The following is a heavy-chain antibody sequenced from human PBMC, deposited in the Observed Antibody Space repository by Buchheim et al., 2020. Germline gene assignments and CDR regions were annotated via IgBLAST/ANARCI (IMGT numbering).Heavy chain of an antibody. CDR2: IRNKGNSYTT. CDR3: ARDLYSSGAFFDY. CDR1: GFTFSDHY. J-gene: IGHJ4*02. V-gene: IGHV3-72*01. D-gene: IGHD2-15*01. Sequence: EVQLVESGGGLVQPGGSLRLSCAASGFTFSDHYMDWVRQAPGKGLEWVGRIRNKGNSYTTEYAASVKGRFTISRDDSKNSLYLQMNSLKTEDTAVYYCARDLYSSGAFFDYWGQGTL.